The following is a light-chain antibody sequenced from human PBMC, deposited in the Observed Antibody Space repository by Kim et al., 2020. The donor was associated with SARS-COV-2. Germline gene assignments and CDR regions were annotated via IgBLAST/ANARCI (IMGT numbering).Light chain of an antibody. Sequence: SVSSSYLTWYQQNPGQAPRLLIYGASSRATGIPDRFSGSGSGRDFTLTISRLQPEDFAVYYCHHLVAHTFGQGTRLEIK. V-gene: IGKV3-20*01. CDR2: GAS. CDR1: SVSSSY. CDR3: HHLVAHT. J-gene: IGKJ5*01.